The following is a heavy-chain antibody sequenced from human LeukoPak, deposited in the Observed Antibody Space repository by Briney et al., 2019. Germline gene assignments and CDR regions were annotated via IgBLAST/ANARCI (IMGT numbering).Heavy chain of an antibody. D-gene: IGHD6-13*01. CDR3: ARDRDIAAGGMEGGDAFDI. J-gene: IGHJ3*02. V-gene: IGHV4-4*07. Sequence: SETLSLTCTASVASLAGYYWSWIRQPAGKGLEWIGRIYISDNARYNPSLKSRVTMSIDTSKKQFSLILRSVTAADTSVYYCARDRDIAAGGMEGGDAFDIWGPGTLVTVSP. CDR1: VASLAGYY. CDR2: IYISDNA.